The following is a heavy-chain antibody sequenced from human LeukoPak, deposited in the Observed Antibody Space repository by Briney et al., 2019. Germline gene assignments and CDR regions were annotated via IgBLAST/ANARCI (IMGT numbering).Heavy chain of an antibody. CDR1: GFSLSTSGVG. CDR3: AHSFANYDFWSGYFLGQFDY. CDR2: IYWNDDK. J-gene: IGHJ4*02. Sequence: SGPTLVNPTQTLTLTCTFSGFSLSTSGVGVGWIRQPPGKALEWLALIYWNDDKRYSPSLKSRLTITKDTSKNQVVLTMTNMDPVDTATYYCAHSFANYDFWSGYFLGQFDYWGQGTLVTVSS. D-gene: IGHD3-3*01. V-gene: IGHV2-5*01.